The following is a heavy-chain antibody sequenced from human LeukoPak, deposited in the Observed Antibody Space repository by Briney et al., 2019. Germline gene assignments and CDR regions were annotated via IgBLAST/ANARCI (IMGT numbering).Heavy chain of an antibody. CDR3: AGRLWRRDGYNLSAFDI. Sequence: PSETPSLTCTVSGGSISSYYWNWIRQPPGKGLEWIGYICYSGSTNYNPSLKSRVTISVDTSKNQFSLKLSSVTAADTAVYYCAGRLWRRDGYNLSAFDIWGQGTMVTVSS. J-gene: IGHJ3*02. D-gene: IGHD5-24*01. CDR1: GGSISSYY. CDR2: ICYSGST. V-gene: IGHV4-59*01.